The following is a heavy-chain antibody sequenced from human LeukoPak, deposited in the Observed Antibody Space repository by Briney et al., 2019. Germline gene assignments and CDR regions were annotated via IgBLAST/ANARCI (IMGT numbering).Heavy chain of an antibody. V-gene: IGHV1-69*04. CDR3: ASSPVNVVSTRYNWFDP. Sequence: SVKVSCKASGGTFSSYAISWVRQAPGQGLEWMGRIIPILGIANYAQKFQGRVTITADKSTSTAYMELSSLRSEDTAVCYCASSPVNVVSTRYNWFDPWGQGTLVTVSS. CDR1: GGTFSSYA. J-gene: IGHJ5*02. CDR2: IIPILGIA. D-gene: IGHD2-15*01.